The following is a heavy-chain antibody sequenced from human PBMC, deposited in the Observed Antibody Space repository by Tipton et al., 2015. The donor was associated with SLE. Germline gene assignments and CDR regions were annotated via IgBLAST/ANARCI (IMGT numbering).Heavy chain of an antibody. CDR2: IYSSGGT. D-gene: IGHD6-13*01. V-gene: IGHV4-34*01. J-gene: IGHJ4*02. CDR3: ASSASTWSVFDC. CDR1: GGSFSGYY. Sequence: TLSLTCAVYGGSFSGYYWSWIRQPPGKGLEWIGSIYSSGGTSCNPSLKSRVPISVDTSKYQLSLKLSSVTAADTVVYYCASSASTWSVFDCWGQGTLATVSS.